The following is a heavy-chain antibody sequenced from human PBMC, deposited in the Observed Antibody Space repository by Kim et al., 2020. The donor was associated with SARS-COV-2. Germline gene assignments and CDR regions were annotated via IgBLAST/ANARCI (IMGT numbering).Heavy chain of an antibody. CDR2: IWYDGSNK. CDR1: GFTFSSYG. J-gene: IGHJ4*02. CDR3: ARGVLGPPGTSPGYMITFGGAPDY. D-gene: IGHD3-16*01. Sequence: GGSLRLSCAASGFTFSSYGMHWVRQAPGKGLEWVAVIWYDGSNKYYADSVKGRFTISRDNSKNTLYLQMNSLRAEDTAVYYCARGVLGPPGTSPGYMITFGGAPDYWGQGTLVTVSS. V-gene: IGHV3-33*08.